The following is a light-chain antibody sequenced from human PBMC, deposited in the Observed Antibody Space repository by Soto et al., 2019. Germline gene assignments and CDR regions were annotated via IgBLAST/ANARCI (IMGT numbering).Light chain of an antibody. CDR2: GAS. Sequence: EIVLTQSPATLSLSPGERATLSCRASQSVSSYLALYQQKPGQAPRLLIYGASSRATGIPDRFSGSGSGTDFTLTISSLQSEDFAVYYCQQYNNWPETFGQGTKVDIK. J-gene: IGKJ1*01. V-gene: IGKV3D-15*01. CDR1: QSVSSY. CDR3: QQYNNWPET.